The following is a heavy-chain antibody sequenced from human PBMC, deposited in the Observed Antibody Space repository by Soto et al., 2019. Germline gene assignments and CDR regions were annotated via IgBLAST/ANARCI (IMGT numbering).Heavy chain of an antibody. J-gene: IGHJ6*03. CDR3: ARLYGIAAVYYYYMDV. CDR2: IYYSGST. CDR1: GGSISSYY. D-gene: IGHD6-13*01. Sequence: PSETMSLTCTVSGGSISSYYGSWIRQPPGKGLEWIGYIYYSGSTNYNPSLKSRVTISVDTSKNQFSLKLSSVTAADTAVYYCARLYGIAAVYYYYMDVWGKGTTVTVSS. V-gene: IGHV4-59*01.